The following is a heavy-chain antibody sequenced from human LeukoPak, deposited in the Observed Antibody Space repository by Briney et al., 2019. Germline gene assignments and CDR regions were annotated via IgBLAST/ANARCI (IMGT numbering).Heavy chain of an antibody. J-gene: IGHJ1*01. D-gene: IGHD2-15*01. CDR3: ARDGDCSGGSCYSSFQH. CDR1: GFTFSSYW. V-gene: IGHV3-7*01. Sequence: GGSLRLSCAASGFTFSSYWMSWVRQAPGKGLEWVANIKQDGSEKYYVDSVKGRFTISRDNAKNSLYLQMNSLRAGDTAVYYCARDGDCSGGSCYSSFQHWGQGTLVTVSS. CDR2: IKQDGSEK.